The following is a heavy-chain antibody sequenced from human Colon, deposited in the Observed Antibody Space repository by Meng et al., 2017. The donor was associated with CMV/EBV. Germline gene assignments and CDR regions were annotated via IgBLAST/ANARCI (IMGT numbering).Heavy chain of an antibody. J-gene: IGHJ1*01. CDR3: ASHSSYVWGSHH. V-gene: IGHV1-2*02. CDR2: MDPTTGRT. Sequence: QLVQPGAEVRMPGASVKVSCKASGYSFTGYYIHWVRQAPGQGLEWMGWMDPTTGRTDYAQKFQGTVTMTRDTSISTAYLELSRLTSDDTAVYYCASHSSYVWGSHHWGQGTLVTVSS. CDR1: GYSFTGYY. D-gene: IGHD3-16*01.